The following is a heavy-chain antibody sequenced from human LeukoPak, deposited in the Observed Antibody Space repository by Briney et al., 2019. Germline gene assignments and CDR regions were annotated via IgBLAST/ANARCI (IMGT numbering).Heavy chain of an antibody. CDR2: IKSKTDGGTT. J-gene: IGHJ4*02. D-gene: IGHD1-26*01. CDR3: TSRRQLRRAELDFDY. Sequence: GGSLRLSCAASGFTFSSYSMNWVRQAPGKGLEWVGRIKSKTDGGTTDYAAPVKGRFTISRDDSKNTLYLQMNSLKTEDTAVYYCTSRRQLRRAELDFDYWGQGALVTVSS. CDR1: GFTFSSYS. V-gene: IGHV3-15*01.